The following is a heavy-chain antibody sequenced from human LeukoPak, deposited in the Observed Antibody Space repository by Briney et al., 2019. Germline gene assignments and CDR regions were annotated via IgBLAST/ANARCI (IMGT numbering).Heavy chain of an antibody. CDR2: ISSSSSYI. Sequence: GGSLRLSCAASGFPFSSYSINWVRHAPGKGLEWVSSISSSSSYIYYADSVKGRFTISRDNAKNSLYLQMNSLRPEDTAVYYFANGEPAAETLGNFDYWGQRTLVTVSS. CDR1: GFPFSSYS. V-gene: IGHV3-21*01. D-gene: IGHD2-2*01. CDR3: ANGEPAAETLGNFDY. J-gene: IGHJ4*02.